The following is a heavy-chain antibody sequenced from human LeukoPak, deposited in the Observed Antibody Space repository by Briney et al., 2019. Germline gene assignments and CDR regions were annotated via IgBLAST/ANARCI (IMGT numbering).Heavy chain of an antibody. CDR3: ASISPTRGYFDY. Sequence: PSETLSLTCTVSGGSISSYYWSWIRQPPGKGLEWIGYIYYSGSTNYNPSLKSRVTISVDTSKNQFSLKLSSVTAADTAVYYCASISPTRGYFDYWGQGTPVTVSS. CDR2: IYYSGST. D-gene: IGHD2-15*01. J-gene: IGHJ4*02. CDR1: GGSISSYY. V-gene: IGHV4-59*01.